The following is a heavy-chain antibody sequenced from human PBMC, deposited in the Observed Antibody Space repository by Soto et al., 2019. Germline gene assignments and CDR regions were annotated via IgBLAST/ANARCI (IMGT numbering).Heavy chain of an antibody. CDR3: ARRKAFGLGPPFDP. Sequence: QVQLQQWGAGLLKPSETLSLTCAVYGGSFSGYYWSWIRQPPGKGLEWIGEINHSGSTNYNPSLKSRVTISVDTSKNQFSLKLSSVTAADTAVYYCARRKAFGLGPPFDPWGQGTLVTVSS. CDR1: GGSFSGYY. CDR2: INHSGST. D-gene: IGHD3-10*01. J-gene: IGHJ5*02. V-gene: IGHV4-34*01.